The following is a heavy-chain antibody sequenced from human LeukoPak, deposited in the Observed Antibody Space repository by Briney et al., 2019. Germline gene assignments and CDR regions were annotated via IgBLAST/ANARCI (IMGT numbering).Heavy chain of an antibody. CDR2: ISSSSSTI. CDR3: ASHDYGDYGAFDI. J-gene: IGHJ3*02. D-gene: IGHD4-17*01. Sequence: PGGSLRLSCAASGFTFSSYSMNWVRQAPGKGLEWVSYISSSSSTIYYADSVKGRFTISRDNAKNSLYLQMNSMRAEDTAVYYCASHDYGDYGAFDIWGQGTMVTVSS. V-gene: IGHV3-48*01. CDR1: GFTFSSYS.